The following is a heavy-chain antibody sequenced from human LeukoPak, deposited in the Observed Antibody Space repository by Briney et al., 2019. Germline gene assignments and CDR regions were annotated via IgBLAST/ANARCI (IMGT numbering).Heavy chain of an antibody. D-gene: IGHD7-27*01. J-gene: IGHJ4*02. CDR3: ATEWPDWGFNY. V-gene: IGHV3-7*01. Sequence: GGSPRLSCAASGFTFNRYWMSWVRQAPGKGLEWVANIKEDGSEKNYVDSVKGRFTISRDNAKNSLYLQMNSLRAEDTAVYYCATEWPDWGFNYWGQGTLVTVSS. CDR1: GFTFNRYW. CDR2: IKEDGSEK.